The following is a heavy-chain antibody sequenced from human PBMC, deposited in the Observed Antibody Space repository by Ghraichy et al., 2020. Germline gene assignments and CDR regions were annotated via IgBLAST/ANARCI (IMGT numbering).Heavy chain of an antibody. CDR3: ARENLVRGVTSRYYYYYGMDV. D-gene: IGHD3-10*01. V-gene: IGHV4-31*03. CDR2: IYYSGST. CDR1: GGSISSGGYY. J-gene: IGHJ6*02. Sequence: SETLSLTCTVSGGSISSGGYYWSWIRQHPGKGLEWIGYIYYSGSTYYNPSLKSRVTISVDTSKNQFSLKLSSVTAADTAVYYCARENLVRGVTSRYYYYYGMDVWGQGTTVTVSS.